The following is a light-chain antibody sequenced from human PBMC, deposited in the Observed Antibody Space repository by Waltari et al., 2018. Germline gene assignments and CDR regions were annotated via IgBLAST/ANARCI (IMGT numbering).Light chain of an antibody. CDR1: SSNIGSNY. Sequence: QSVLTQPPSASGTPGQRVTISCSGSSSNIGSNYVYWYQQLPGTAPKLLMCRNNQRPAGGSDRFSGSKSGTAASLAISGLRSEDEVDYYCATWEDSLSGPVFGTGTKVIVL. V-gene: IGLV1-47*01. J-gene: IGLJ1*01. CDR3: ATWEDSLSGPV. CDR2: RNN.